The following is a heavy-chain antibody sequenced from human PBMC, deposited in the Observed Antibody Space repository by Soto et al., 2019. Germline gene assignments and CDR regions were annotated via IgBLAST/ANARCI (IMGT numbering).Heavy chain of an antibody. CDR3: ARDLQYSRLFYGMDV. CDR2: IYYRAST. CDR1: GGSISSGGYY. D-gene: IGHD6-13*01. Sequence: QVQLQESGPGLVKPSQTLSLTCTVSGGSISSGGYYWSWIRQHPGKGLEWIGYIYYRASTYYNPSLKRRVTLSVDTSKNQFSLKLSSGTAADTAVYYCARDLQYSRLFYGMDVWGQGTTVTVSS. V-gene: IGHV4-31*03. J-gene: IGHJ6*02.